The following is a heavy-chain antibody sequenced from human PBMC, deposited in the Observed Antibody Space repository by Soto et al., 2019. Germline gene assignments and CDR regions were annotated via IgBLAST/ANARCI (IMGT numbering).Heavy chain of an antibody. V-gene: IGHV4-39*01. J-gene: IGHJ4*02. Sequence: SETLSLTCTVSGGSISSSSYYWGWIRQPPGKGLEWIGSIYYSGSTYYNPSLKSRVTISVDTSKNQFSLKPSSVTAADTAVYYCARPRRQWVGNYYFDYWGQGTLVTVSS. CDR2: IYYSGST. CDR3: ARPRRQWVGNYYFDY. D-gene: IGHD6-19*01. CDR1: GGSISSSSYY.